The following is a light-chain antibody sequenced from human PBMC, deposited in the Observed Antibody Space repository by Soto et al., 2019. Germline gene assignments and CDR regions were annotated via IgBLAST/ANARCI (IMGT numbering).Light chain of an antibody. CDR2: GAS. V-gene: IGKV3-15*01. J-gene: IGKJ5*01. CDR1: QSVSSN. Sequence: EIVMTQSPATLSVSPGERATLSCRASQSVSSNLAWYQQKPGQAPRLLIYGASTRATGIPARFSGSGSGTEFTLTISGLQSEDFAVYYCQQDNNWPPITFGQGTRLEI. CDR3: QQDNNWPPIT.